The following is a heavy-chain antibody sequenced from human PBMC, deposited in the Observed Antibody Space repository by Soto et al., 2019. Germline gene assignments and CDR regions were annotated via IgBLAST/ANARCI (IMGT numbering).Heavy chain of an antibody. Sequence: EVQLVESGGGLVQPGGSLRLSCAASGFNFDNYWMAWVRQAPGKGLEWVANIKQDGSDKNYVDSVKGRFTISRDNAKNSLYLQMNRLRAEDSAVYSCARYTTGILDYWGQGTLVTVSS. CDR3: ARYTTGILDY. V-gene: IGHV3-7*01. CDR2: IKQDGSDK. J-gene: IGHJ4*02. D-gene: IGHD1-1*01. CDR1: GFNFDNYW.